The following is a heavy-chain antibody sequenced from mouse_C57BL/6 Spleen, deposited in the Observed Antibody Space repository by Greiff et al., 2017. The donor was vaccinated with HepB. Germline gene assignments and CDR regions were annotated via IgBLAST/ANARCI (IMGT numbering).Heavy chain of an antibody. V-gene: IGHV5-6*01. Sequence: EVKVVESGGDLVKPGGSLKLSCAASGFTFSSYGMSWVRQTPDKRLEWVATISSGGSYTYYPDSVKGRFTISRDNAKNTLYLQMSSLKSEDTAMYYCARGRVGDYWGQGTSVTVSS. CDR1: GFTFSSYG. CDR3: ARGRVGDY. CDR2: ISSGGSYT. J-gene: IGHJ4*01.